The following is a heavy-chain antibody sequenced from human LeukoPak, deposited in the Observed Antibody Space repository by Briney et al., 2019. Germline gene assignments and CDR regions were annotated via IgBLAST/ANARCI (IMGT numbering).Heavy chain of an antibody. CDR3: ARYDVWGSYRAFDY. Sequence: SETLSLTCTVSNYSISTDYYWGWIRQPPGKGLEWIGTMYHSGSTYYNPSLKSRVTISVDTSKNQFSLKLSSVTAADTAVYYCARYDVWGSYRAFDYWGQETLVTVSS. CDR2: MYHSGST. V-gene: IGHV4-38-2*02. D-gene: IGHD3-16*02. CDR1: NYSISTDYY. J-gene: IGHJ4*02.